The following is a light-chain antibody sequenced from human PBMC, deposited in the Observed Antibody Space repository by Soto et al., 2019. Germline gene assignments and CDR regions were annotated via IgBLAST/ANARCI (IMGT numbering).Light chain of an antibody. J-gene: IGLJ7*01. CDR3: VAWDDTLDAQV. V-gene: IGLV2-14*01. CDR2: GVS. Sequence: QSALTQPASVSGSPGQSITMSCTGSSSDFGDDKYVTWYQQQPGKGPNLLIYGVSKRPSGVSNRFSGSKSGTSVSLAISGLRSDDEATYYCVAWDDTLDAQVFGGGTQLTVL. CDR1: SSDFGDDKY.